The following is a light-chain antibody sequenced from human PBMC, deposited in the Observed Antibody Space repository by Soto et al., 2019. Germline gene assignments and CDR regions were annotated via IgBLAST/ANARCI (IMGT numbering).Light chain of an antibody. CDR3: QQYNSYPPLI. J-gene: IGKJ4*01. V-gene: IGKV1-5*03. CDR2: KAS. CDR1: QSISTW. Sequence: DIQMTQSPSTLSASVGDRVTITCRASQSISTWLAWFQQKPGKAPKLLIYKASSLESGVPSRFSGSGSGTEFTLTISSLQPDDFATYYCQQYNSYPPLIFGGGTKVEIK.